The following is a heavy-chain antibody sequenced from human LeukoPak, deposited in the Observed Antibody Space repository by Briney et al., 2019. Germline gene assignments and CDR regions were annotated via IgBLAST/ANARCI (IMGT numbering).Heavy chain of an antibody. V-gene: IGHV1-24*01. CDR1: GGTFSSYA. Sequence: ASVKVSCKASGGTFSSYAISWVRQAPGKGLEWMGGFDPEDGETIYAQKFQGRVTMTGDTSTDTAYMELSSLRSEDTAVYYCATGPYTLRDGYNYWGQGTLVTVSS. CDR3: ATGPYTLRDGYNY. CDR2: FDPEDGET. J-gene: IGHJ4*02. D-gene: IGHD5-24*01.